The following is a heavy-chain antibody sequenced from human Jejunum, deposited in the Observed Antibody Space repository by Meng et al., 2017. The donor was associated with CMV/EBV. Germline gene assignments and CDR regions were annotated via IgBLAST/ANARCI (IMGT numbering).Heavy chain of an antibody. J-gene: IGHJ5*02. CDR1: FTFSNYW. CDR2: ISGDGSST. V-gene: IGHV3-74*01. Sequence: FTFSNYWIHWVRQTPKGLEWVSLISGDGSSTAYADSVEGRFTISRDNAENTLFLQMDSLGAEDTAVYYCAREPYCSSTSCSRAFGPWGRGTLVTVSS. D-gene: IGHD2-2*01. CDR3: AREPYCSSTSCSRAFGP.